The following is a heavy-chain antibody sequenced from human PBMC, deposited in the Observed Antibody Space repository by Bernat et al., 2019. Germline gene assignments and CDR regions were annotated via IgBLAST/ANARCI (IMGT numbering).Heavy chain of an antibody. V-gene: IGHV5-51*01. CDR1: GYSFTSYW. Sequence: EVQLVQSGAEVKKPGESLKISCKGSGYSFTSYWIGWVRQMPGKGLEWMGIIYPGDSDTRYSPSFQGRVTNSADKSISTAYLRWSSLKASDTAMYYCARWGAEGGYGSWSGSGRFDYWGQGTLVTVSS. CDR2: IYPGDSDT. D-gene: IGHD6-6*01. J-gene: IGHJ4*01. CDR3: ARWGAEGGYGSWSGSGRFDY.